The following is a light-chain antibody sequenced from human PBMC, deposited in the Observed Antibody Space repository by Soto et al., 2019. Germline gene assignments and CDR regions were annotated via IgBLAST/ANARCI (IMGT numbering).Light chain of an antibody. CDR1: QNIITS. V-gene: IGKV3-11*01. CDR3: QQRSSWPPELS. Sequence: EIVLTQSPATLSLSPGERATLSCRASQNIITSVAWYQQKPGQAPRLLIYDASNRATGIPARFSASGSGTDFTLTISSLEPEEFAVYYCQQRSSWPPELSFGPGTKVDIK. CDR2: DAS. J-gene: IGKJ3*01.